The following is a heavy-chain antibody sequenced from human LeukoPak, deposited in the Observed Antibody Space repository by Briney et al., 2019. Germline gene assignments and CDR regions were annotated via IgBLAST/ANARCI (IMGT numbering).Heavy chain of an antibody. Sequence: ASVPVSCKASGYTFTSYGFSWVRQAPGQGLEWMGWISAYNGNTNYVQKLQGRVTMTTETSPSTAYMARRSLRSDDTAVYYCARDRSRFESLDQGSYWGQGTLVNVSS. J-gene: IGHJ4*02. D-gene: IGHD3-3*01. CDR1: GYTFTSYG. CDR2: ISAYNGNT. V-gene: IGHV1-18*01. CDR3: ARDRSRFESLDQGSY.